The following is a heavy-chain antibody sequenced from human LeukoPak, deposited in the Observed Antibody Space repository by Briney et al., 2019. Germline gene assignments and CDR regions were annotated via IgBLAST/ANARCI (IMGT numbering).Heavy chain of an antibody. Sequence: PGGSLRLSCAASGFTFSSYAMSWVRQAPGKGLEWVSSISSSSSYIYYADSVKGRFTISRDNAKNSLFLQMNSLRAEDTAVYYCARLRYGNYYFDYWGQGTLVTVSS. J-gene: IGHJ4*02. V-gene: IGHV3-21*01. CDR2: ISSSSSYI. CDR3: ARLRYGNYYFDY. CDR1: GFTFSSYA. D-gene: IGHD3-9*01.